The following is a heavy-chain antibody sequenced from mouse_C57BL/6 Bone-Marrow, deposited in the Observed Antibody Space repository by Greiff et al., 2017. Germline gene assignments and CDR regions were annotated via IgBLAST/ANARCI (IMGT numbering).Heavy chain of an antibody. Sequence: EVKLMESGGGLVQSGRSLRLSCATSGFTFSDFYMEWVRQAPGKGLEWIAASRNKANDYTTEYSASVKGRFIVSRDTSQSILYLQMNALRAEDTAIYYCARDAGGMDYWGQGTSVTVSS. CDR2: SRNKANDYTT. J-gene: IGHJ4*01. CDR3: ARDAGGMDY. V-gene: IGHV7-1*01. CDR1: GFTFSDFY.